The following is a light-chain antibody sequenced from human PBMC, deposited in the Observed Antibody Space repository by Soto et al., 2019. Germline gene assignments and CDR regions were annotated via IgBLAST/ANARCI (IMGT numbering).Light chain of an antibody. J-gene: IGLJ2*01. CDR2: EVS. V-gene: IGLV2-8*01. CDR1: SSDVGGYNN. Sequence: QSALTQPPSASGSPGQSVTISCTGTSSDVGGYNNVSWYQQHPGKAPKLMIYEVSKRPSGVPDRFSGSKSGNTASLTVSGLQAEDEADYYCSSYAGSNSNVVFGGGTQLTVL. CDR3: SSYAGSNSNVV.